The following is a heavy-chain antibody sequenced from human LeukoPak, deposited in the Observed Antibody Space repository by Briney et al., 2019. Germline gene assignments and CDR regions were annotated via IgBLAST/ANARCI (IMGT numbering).Heavy chain of an antibody. CDR2: IDKKDKGYATAT. Sequence: GSLRLSCAASGFTFSGSAIHWVRQSSGKGLEWVGQIDKKDKGYATATAYAASVKGRFTISRDDSINTAYLQMKSLKTEDTALYPRDSGTYNWFDPWGQGTLVTVSS. D-gene: IGHD1-26*01. CDR3: DSGTYNWFDP. V-gene: IGHV3-73*01. CDR1: GFTFSGSA. J-gene: IGHJ5*02.